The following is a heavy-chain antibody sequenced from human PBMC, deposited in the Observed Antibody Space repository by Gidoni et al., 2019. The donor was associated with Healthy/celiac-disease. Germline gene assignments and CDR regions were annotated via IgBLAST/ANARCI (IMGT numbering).Heavy chain of an antibody. CDR1: GFTFSDYY. CDR2: ISSSGSTT. V-gene: IGHV3-11*01. CDR3: ARDRYTAMVTLLTGYYFDY. J-gene: IGHJ4*02. Sequence: QVQLVESGGGLVKPGGSLRLSCAASGFTFSDYYISWIRQAPGKGLEWVSYISSSGSTTYYADSVKGRFTISRDNAKNSLYLQMNSLRAEDTAVYYCARDRYTAMVTLLTGYYFDYWGQGTLVTVSS. D-gene: IGHD5-18*01.